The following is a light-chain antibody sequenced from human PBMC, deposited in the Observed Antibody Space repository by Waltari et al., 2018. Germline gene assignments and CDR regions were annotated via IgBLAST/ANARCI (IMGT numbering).Light chain of an antibody. V-gene: IGKV4-1*01. CDR2: WAS. CDR3: QQYYSTIFT. Sequence: DIVVTQPPDSLSVPLGERATINCQSSQSVLYRSSNNNFLAWYQQKPGQPPKLLIYWASTRESGVPDRFSGSGSGTDFTLTISSLQAEDVAVYYCQQYYSTIFTFGPGTKVDIK. CDR1: QSVLYRSSNNNF. J-gene: IGKJ3*01.